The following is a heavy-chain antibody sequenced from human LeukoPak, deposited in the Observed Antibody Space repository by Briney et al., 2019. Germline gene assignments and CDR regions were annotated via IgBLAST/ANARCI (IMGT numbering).Heavy chain of an antibody. CDR1: GFMFSDYY. D-gene: IGHD2-2*02. CDR2: ISPSGSTI. Sequence: PGGSLRLSCAASGFMFSDYYMSWIRQAPGKGLEWVSYISPSGSTIFYADSVKGRFTISRDKAKNPLFLQMNNLGVEDTAVYYCARAPPDWECSNSICYTWYFDLWGRGTLVTVSS. V-gene: IGHV3-11*04. J-gene: IGHJ2*01. CDR3: ARAPPDWECSNSICYTWYFDL.